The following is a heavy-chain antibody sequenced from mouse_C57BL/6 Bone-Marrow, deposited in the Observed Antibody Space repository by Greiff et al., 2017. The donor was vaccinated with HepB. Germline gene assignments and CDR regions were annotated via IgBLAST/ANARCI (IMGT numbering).Heavy chain of an antibody. CDR3: TTRGYYAYYFDY. CDR1: GFNIKDDY. D-gene: IGHD2-3*01. J-gene: IGHJ2*01. CDR2: IDPENGDT. V-gene: IGHV14-4*01. Sequence: DVQLQESGAELVRPGASVKLSCTASGFNIKDDYMHWVKQRPEQGLEWIGWIDPENGDTEYASKFQGKATITADTSSNTAYLQLSSLTSEDTAVYYCTTRGYYAYYFDYWGQGTTLTVSS.